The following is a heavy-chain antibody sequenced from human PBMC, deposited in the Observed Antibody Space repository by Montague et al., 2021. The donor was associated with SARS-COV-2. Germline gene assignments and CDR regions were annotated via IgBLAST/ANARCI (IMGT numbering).Heavy chain of an antibody. Sequence: SETLSLTCSVSGDSMSTNYWSWIRQPPGKGLEWIGHIYNSGTTIYNPSLKSRATIFIDVSKTQFSLRLSSVTATDTAVYYCARMFYDYVWETSRYRGNYLDSWGQGTLATVSS. D-gene: IGHD3-16*02. J-gene: IGHJ4*02. CDR2: IYNSGTT. CDR1: GDSMSTNY. CDR3: ARMFYDYVWETSRYRGNYLDS. V-gene: IGHV4-59*01.